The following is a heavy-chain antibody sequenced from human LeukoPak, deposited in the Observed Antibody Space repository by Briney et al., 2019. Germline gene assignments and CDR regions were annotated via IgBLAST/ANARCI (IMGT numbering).Heavy chain of an antibody. D-gene: IGHD6-13*01. CDR1: GFNFSNFC. Sequence: GSLRLSCTASGFNFSNFCMSWVGKTPEKGLEWVANIKQDGSETVYVDSVKGRFTISRDNAQSSLYLQMNSLRAEDTAVYYCARDPYSSSWSYGMDVWGQGTAVTVSS. CDR2: IKQDGSET. V-gene: IGHV3-7*05. CDR3: ARDPYSSSWSYGMDV. J-gene: IGHJ6*02.